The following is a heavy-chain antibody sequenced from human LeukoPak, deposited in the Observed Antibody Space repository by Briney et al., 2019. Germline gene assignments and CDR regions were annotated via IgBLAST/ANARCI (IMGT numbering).Heavy chain of an antibody. V-gene: IGHV4-38-2*01. Sequence: NPSETLSLTCAVSGYSISSGYYWGWIRQPPGKGLEWIGSIYHSGSTYYNPSLKSRVTISVDTSKNQFSLKLSSVTAADTAVYYCARLGGYSGYEHNYWGQGTLVTVSS. CDR3: ARLGGYSGYEHNY. D-gene: IGHD5-12*01. J-gene: IGHJ4*02. CDR2: IYHSGST. CDR1: GYSISSGYY.